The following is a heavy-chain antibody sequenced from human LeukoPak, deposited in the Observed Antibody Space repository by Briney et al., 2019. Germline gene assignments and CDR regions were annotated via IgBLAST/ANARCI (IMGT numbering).Heavy chain of an antibody. D-gene: IGHD6-6*01. Sequence: GGSLRLSCAASGFTVSSNYMSWVRQAPGKGLEWVAVISYDGSNKYYADSVKGRFTISRDNSKNTLYLQMNSLRAEDTAVYYCARDGLRYSSSSYYFDYWGQGTLVTVSS. CDR1: GFTVSSNY. CDR3: ARDGLRYSSSSYYFDY. CDR2: ISYDGSNK. J-gene: IGHJ4*02. V-gene: IGHV3-30*03.